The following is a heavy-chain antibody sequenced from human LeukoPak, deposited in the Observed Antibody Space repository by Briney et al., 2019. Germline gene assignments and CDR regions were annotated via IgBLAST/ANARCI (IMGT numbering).Heavy chain of an antibody. CDR3: VRERLGSGNWYFDL. Sequence: PGGSLRLSCAASGFTFSNAWMSWVRQAPGKGLEWVGRIKSKTDGGTTDYAAPVKGRFTISRDNAKDTLYLQMNSLRAEDTAVYFCVRERLGSGNWYFDLWGRGTLVTVFS. V-gene: IGHV3-15*05. J-gene: IGHJ2*01. CDR1: GFTFSNAW. CDR2: IKSKTDGGTT. D-gene: IGHD3-10*01.